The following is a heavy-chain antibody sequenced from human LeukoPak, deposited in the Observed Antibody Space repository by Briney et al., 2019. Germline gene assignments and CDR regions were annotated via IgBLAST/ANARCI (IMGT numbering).Heavy chain of an antibody. Sequence: PSETLSLTCTVSGGSISSYYWSWIRQPPGKGLEWIGSIYHSGSTYYNPSLKSRVTISVDTSKNQFSLKLSSVTAADTAVYYCARVEVAATYYYGMDVWGQGTTVTVSS. D-gene: IGHD2-15*01. J-gene: IGHJ6*02. CDR2: IYHSGST. V-gene: IGHV4-38-2*02. CDR1: GGSISSYY. CDR3: ARVEVAATYYYGMDV.